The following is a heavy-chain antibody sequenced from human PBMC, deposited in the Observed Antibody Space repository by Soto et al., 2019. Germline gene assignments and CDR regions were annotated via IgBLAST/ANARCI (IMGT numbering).Heavy chain of an antibody. Sequence: QVQLVESGGGVVQPGTSLRHSCAASGFRFKSFVMHWVRQAPGKGLEWVAFTSYDGNNKDYGDSVKGRFTVSRDNSQNTLHLQMDFLRPEDTALYYCARWGTTGGFELWGQGTLVSVSS. CDR2: TSYDGNNK. CDR3: ARWGTTGGFEL. D-gene: IGHD3-16*01. V-gene: IGHV3-30*19. CDR1: GFRFKSFV. J-gene: IGHJ4*02.